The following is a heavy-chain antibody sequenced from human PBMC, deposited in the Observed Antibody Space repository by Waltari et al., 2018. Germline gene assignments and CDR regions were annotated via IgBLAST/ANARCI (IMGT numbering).Heavy chain of an antibody. Sequence: QVQLQESGPGLVKPSETLSLTCTVSGGAISNYSWSWIRQPAGKGLEWIGRIYTSENTNYNPSLKSRVTMSVDTSKNQFSLKLNSVTAADTAVYYCARENRGRSYSHFDYWGQGTLVTVSS. V-gene: IGHV4-4*07. D-gene: IGHD1-26*01. CDR2: IYTSENT. CDR3: ARENRGRSYSHFDY. J-gene: IGHJ4*02. CDR1: GGAISNYS.